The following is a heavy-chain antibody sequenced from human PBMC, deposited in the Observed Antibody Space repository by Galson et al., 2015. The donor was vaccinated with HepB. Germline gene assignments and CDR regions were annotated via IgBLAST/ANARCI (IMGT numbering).Heavy chain of an antibody. V-gene: IGHV1-69*01. CDR3: ARPNCGGDCYRPFDY. CDR2: LIPMFGTP. CDR1: GDTFSGFS. D-gene: IGHD2-21*01. J-gene: IGHJ4*02. Sequence: CKASGDTFSGFSINWVRQAPGQGLEWMGGLIPMFGTPNYAQKFRGRVTLTADESTRTAYMELTGLTSEDTAIYYCARPNCGGDCYRPFDYWGQGTLLTVSS.